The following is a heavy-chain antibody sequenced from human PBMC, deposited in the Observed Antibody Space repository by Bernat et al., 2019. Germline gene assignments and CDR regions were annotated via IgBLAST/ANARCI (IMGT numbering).Heavy chain of an antibody. CDR1: GFRFSDHG. CDR3: ARLLYRSFVGGLDP. V-gene: IGHV3-33*01. D-gene: IGHD2-15*01. CDR2: IWSGGTNK. J-gene: IGHJ5*02. Sequence: QVQLVESGGGVVQPGTSLRLSCVGSGFRFSDHGIHWVRQAPGKGLEWVAIIWSGGTNKDYADSVKGRFTISRDNSKNTVYLQMSSLRAEDTAIYYCARLLYRSFVGGLDPWGQGTLVTVSS.